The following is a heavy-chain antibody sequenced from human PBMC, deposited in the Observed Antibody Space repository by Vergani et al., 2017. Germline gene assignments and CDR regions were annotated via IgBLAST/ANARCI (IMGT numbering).Heavy chain of an antibody. J-gene: IGHJ6*03. D-gene: IGHD1-1*01. CDR2: IFTGGTT. V-gene: IGHV3-23*01. Sequence: EVQLLESGGGLVQPGGSLRLSCAASGFTFSSYAMSWVRQAPGKGLEWVSFIFTGGTTYYEDSVKGRFTISRDNSKNTVHLQMNSLTAEDTAVYYCAKXCNWDDSYFYCMDVWGKGTTVTVSS. CDR3: AKXCNWDDSYFYCMDV. CDR1: GFTFSSYA.